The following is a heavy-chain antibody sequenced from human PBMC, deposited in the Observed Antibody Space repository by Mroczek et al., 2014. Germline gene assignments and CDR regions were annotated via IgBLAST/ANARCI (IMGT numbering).Heavy chain of an antibody. Sequence: VQLVESGGGLVQPGGSLRLSCAASGFTFSSYAMSWVRQAPGKGLEWVSAISGSGGSTYYADSVKGRFTISRDNSKNTLYLQMNSLRAEDTAVYYCTSRGGDGYGYFQHWGQGTLVTVSS. J-gene: IGHJ1*01. CDR3: TSRGGDGYGYFQH. V-gene: IGHV3-23*04. CDR2: ISGSGGST. D-gene: IGHD5-24*01. CDR1: GFTFSSYA.